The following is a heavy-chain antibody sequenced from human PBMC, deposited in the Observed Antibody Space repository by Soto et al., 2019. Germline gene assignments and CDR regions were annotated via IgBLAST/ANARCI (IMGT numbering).Heavy chain of an antibody. V-gene: IGHV4-34*01. J-gene: IGHJ6*02. D-gene: IGHD3-9*01. CDR1: GGSFSGYY. CDR3: ASNARGVRYFDWLSPASPAYYYYYGMDV. CDR2: INHSGST. Sequence: SETLSLTCAVYGGSFSGYYWSWIRQPPGKGLEWIGEINHSGSTNYNPSLKSRVTISVDTSKNQFSLKLSSVTAADTAVYYCASNARGVRYFDWLSPASPAYYYYYGMDVWGQGTTVTVSS.